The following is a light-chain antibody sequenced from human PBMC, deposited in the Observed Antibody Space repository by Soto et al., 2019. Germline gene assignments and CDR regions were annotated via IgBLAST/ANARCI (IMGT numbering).Light chain of an antibody. CDR3: EQYSKWPPIT. CDR2: GAS. J-gene: IGKJ5*01. CDR1: QSVSSN. Sequence: EIVMTQSPATLSVSPGGRATLSCRAGQSVSSNLAWYQHKPGQAPRLLIYGASTRATGIPARFSGSGSGTEFTLTIRTLQSEDFAVYYCEQYSKWPPITFGQGTRLEIK. V-gene: IGKV3-15*01.